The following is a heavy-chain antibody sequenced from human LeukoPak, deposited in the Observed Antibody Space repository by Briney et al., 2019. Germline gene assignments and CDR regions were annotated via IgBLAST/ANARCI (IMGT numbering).Heavy chain of an antibody. CDR2: INPNSGGT. D-gene: IGHD3-22*01. J-gene: IGHJ3*02. CDR3: FTMIVVDDAFDI. V-gene: IGHV1-2*02. CDR1: GYTFTGYY. Sequence: ASVKVSCKASGYTFTGYYMHWVRQAPGQGLEWMGWINPNSGGTNYAQKFQGRVTMTRDTSISTAYMELSRLRSDDTAVYYCFTMIVVDDAFDIWGQGTMVTVSS.